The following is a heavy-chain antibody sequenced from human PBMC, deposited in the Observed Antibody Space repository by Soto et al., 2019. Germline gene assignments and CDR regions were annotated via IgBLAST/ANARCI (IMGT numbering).Heavy chain of an antibody. Sequence: GGSLRLSCAASGFTASSNYMSWVRQAPGKGLEWVSVIYSGGSTYYADSVKGRFTISRDNSKNTLYLQMNSLRAEDTAVYYCARDSDYYDSSGYPIYYGMDVWGQGTTVTVSS. J-gene: IGHJ6*02. D-gene: IGHD3-22*01. CDR3: ARDSDYYDSSGYPIYYGMDV. CDR1: GFTASSNY. V-gene: IGHV3-53*01. CDR2: IYSGGST.